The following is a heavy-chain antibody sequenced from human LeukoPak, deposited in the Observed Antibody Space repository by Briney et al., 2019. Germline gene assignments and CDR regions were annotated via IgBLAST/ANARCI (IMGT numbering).Heavy chain of an antibody. J-gene: IGHJ4*02. V-gene: IGHV6-1*01. CDR1: GDSVSSNSAA. Sequence: SQTLSLTCAVSGDSVSSNSAAWNWIRQSPSRGLEWLGRTYYRSKWYNDYAVSVKSRITINPDTSKNQFSLQLNSVTPEDTAVYYCARDLRSRYSSRWYYFDYWGQGTLVTVSS. CDR3: ARDLRSRYSSRWYYFDY. CDR2: TYYRSKWYN. D-gene: IGHD6-19*01.